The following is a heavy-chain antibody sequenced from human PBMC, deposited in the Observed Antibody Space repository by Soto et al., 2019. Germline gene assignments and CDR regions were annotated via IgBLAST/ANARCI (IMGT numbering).Heavy chain of an antibody. Sequence: ASVKVSCKASGYTFTNYGINWVRQATGQGLEWMGWMNPSNGNTGYSQKFQGRVTMTRDTSISAAYMELSSLTSADTAVYYCARFVRHQLPTIDYWGQGALVTVSS. J-gene: IGHJ4*02. CDR3: ARFVRHQLPTIDY. V-gene: IGHV1-8*01. CDR2: MNPSNGNT. D-gene: IGHD1-26*01. CDR1: GYTFTNYG.